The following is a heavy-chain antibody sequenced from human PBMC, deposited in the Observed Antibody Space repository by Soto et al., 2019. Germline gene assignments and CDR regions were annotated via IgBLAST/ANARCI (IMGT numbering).Heavy chain of an antibody. J-gene: IGHJ4*02. CDR1: GFTLSSYA. V-gene: IGHV3-23*01. CDR2: ISGSGGST. CDR3: AKSMTIYSYGPGPIDY. Sequence: WYLRLSCAASGFTLSSYAMLWVRQATAKGLKGISGISGSGGSTYHPASVKGRSHISSDNSKNPLHLQINRLSAEDTAVYYCAKSMTIYSYGPGPIDYWGQGSLVTVSS. D-gene: IGHD5-18*01.